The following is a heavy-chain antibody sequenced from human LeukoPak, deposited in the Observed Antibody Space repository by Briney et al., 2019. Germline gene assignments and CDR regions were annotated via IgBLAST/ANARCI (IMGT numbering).Heavy chain of an antibody. CDR2: INPNNGGT. Sequence: GGSLRLSCAASGFTFSSYAMHWVRQAPGQGLEWVGWINPNNGGTGYAQKFQGRVTMTRDTSITTSYMELPSLTSDDTAVYYCARGYSSPVPNFDYWGQGTLVTVSS. D-gene: IGHD6-13*01. CDR3: ARGYSSPVPNFDY. CDR1: GFTFSSYA. V-gene: IGHV1-2*02. J-gene: IGHJ4*02.